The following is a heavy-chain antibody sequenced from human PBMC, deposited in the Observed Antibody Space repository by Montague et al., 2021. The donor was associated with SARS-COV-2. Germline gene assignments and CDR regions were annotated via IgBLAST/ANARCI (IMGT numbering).Heavy chain of an antibody. J-gene: IGHJ6*02. CDR1: GGSISSSSYY. V-gene: IGHV4-39*07. D-gene: IGHD2-2*01. CDR2: IYYSGST. CDR3: ARDKAEYMVVVPADHLAYGMDV. Sequence: SETLSLTCTVSGGSISSSSYYWGWIRQPPGKGLEWIGSIYYSGSTYYNPSLKSRVTISVDTSKNQFSLKLSSVTAADTAVYYCARDKAEYMVVVPADHLAYGMDVWGQGTTVTVSS.